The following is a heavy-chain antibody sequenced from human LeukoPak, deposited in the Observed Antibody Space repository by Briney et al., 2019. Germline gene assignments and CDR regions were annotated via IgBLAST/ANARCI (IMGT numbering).Heavy chain of an antibody. CDR2: IKQDGSEK. Sequence: QTGGSLRLSCAASGLTFSSYWMSWVRQAPGKGLEWVANIKQDGSEKYYVDSVKGRFTISRDNAKNSLYLQMNSLRAEDTAVYYCARDLDGFDPWGQGTLVTVSS. CDR1: GLTFSSYW. CDR3: ARDLDGFDP. J-gene: IGHJ5*02. V-gene: IGHV3-7*03.